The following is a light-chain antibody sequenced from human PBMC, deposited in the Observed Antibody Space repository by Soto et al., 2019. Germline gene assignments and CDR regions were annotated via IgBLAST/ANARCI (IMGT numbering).Light chain of an antibody. CDR3: QQRSNWPLT. CDR1: QSVSSY. J-gene: IGKJ5*01. CDR2: DAS. V-gene: IGKV3-11*01. Sequence: EMGLTHAPASLSLSPGERATHCPRASQSVSSYLAWYQQKPGQAPRLLIYDASNRATGIPARFSGSVSVTSFPLTFTSLAPEDFAVYFCQQRSNWPLTFGQGTRLEIK.